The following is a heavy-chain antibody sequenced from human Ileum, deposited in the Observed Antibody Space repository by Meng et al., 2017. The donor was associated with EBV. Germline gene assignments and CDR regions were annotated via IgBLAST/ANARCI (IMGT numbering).Heavy chain of an antibody. CDR2: TSHSGST. CDR1: GGSISRSDW. J-gene: IGHJ4*02. D-gene: IGHD3-22*01. Sequence: QVQLQESGPGLVKHSETLSLTCAVSGGSISRSDWWSWARQPPGKGLEWIGETSHSGSTNYSPSLKSRVTISLDKSKNQLSLKLNSVTAADTAVYYCASSDYYRSDYWGQGTLVTVSS. V-gene: IGHV4-4*02. CDR3: ASSDYYRSDY.